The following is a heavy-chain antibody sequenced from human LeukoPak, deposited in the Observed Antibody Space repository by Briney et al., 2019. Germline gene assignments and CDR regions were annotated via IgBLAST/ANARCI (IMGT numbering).Heavy chain of an antibody. CDR1: GFTFSSYF. Sequence: PGGSLRLSCAVSGFTFSSYFIHWVRQAPGEGLVWVSRISSDGTTTNYADSVKGRFTISRDNAKNTLYLQMNSLRAEDTAVYYCARNSRTDFDYWGQGTLVSVSS. CDR2: ISSDGTTT. J-gene: IGHJ4*02. CDR3: ARNSRTDFDY. V-gene: IGHV3-74*01. D-gene: IGHD1-1*01.